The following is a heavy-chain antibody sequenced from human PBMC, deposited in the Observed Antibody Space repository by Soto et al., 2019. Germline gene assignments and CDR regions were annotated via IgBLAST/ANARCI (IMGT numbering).Heavy chain of an antibody. V-gene: IGHV1-69*02. Sequence: QVQLVQSGAEVKKPGSSVKVSCKASGGTFSSYTISWVRQAPGQGLEWMGRIIPILGIANYAQKFQGRVTITAEKSTSTAYMEMSSLRSEDTAVYYCARGSDIVLMVYAEELYDAFDIWGQGTMVTVSS. CDR2: IIPILGIA. CDR3: ARGSDIVLMVYAEELYDAFDI. J-gene: IGHJ3*02. D-gene: IGHD2-8*01. CDR1: GGTFSSYT.